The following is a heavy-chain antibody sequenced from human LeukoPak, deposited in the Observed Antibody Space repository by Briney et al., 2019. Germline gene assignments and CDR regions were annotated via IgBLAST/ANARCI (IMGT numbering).Heavy chain of an antibody. Sequence: GGSLRLSCAASGFTFSSYSMNWVRQAPGKGLEWVSYISSSSSTIYYADSVKGRFTISRDNAKNSLYLQMNSLRAEDTAVYYCARDGAGGSCYGDYWGQGTLVTVSS. V-gene: IGHV3-48*01. D-gene: IGHD2-15*01. CDR3: ARDGAGGSCYGDY. J-gene: IGHJ4*02. CDR2: ISSSSSTI. CDR1: GFTFSSYS.